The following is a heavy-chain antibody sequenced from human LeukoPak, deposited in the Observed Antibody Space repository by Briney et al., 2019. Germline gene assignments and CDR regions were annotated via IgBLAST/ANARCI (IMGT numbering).Heavy chain of an antibody. J-gene: IGHJ5*02. D-gene: IGHD3-10*01. CDR3: ARGEMVRGVIITYNWFDP. CDR2: ISAYNGNT. V-gene: IGHV1-18*04. CDR1: GYTFTSYG. Sequence: GASVKVSCKASGYTFTSYGISWVRQAPGQGLEWMGWISAYNGNTNYAQKLQGRVTMTTDTSTSTAYMELRSLRSDDTAVYYCARGEMVRGVIITYNWFDPWGQGTLVTVSS.